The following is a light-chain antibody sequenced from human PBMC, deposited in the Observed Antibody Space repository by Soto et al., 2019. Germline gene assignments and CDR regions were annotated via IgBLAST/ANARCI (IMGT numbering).Light chain of an antibody. CDR3: QQYNNWPPVT. CDR1: QNVNRN. Sequence: EIVMTQSPATLSVSPGERATLSCRASQNVNRNFAWYQQKPGQAPRLLIYGASTRATGIPARFSGSGSGTEFTLTISTLQSEDFAVYYCQQYNNWPPVTFGQGTKVDIK. V-gene: IGKV3-15*01. J-gene: IGKJ1*01. CDR2: GAS.